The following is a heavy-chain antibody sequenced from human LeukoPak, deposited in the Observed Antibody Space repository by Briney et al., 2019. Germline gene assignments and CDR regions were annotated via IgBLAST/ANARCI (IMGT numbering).Heavy chain of an antibody. J-gene: IGHJ4*02. CDR1: GGSISSSNW. Sequence: PSETLSLTCAVSGGSISSSNWWSWVRQPPGKGLEWIGEIYHSGSTNYNPSLKSRVTISVDKSKNQFSLKLSSVTAADTAVYYCARGPGYSSSWYLGGLGYFDYWGQGTLVTVSS. CDR2: IYHSGST. D-gene: IGHD6-13*01. V-gene: IGHV4-4*02. CDR3: ARGPGYSSSWYLGGLGYFDY.